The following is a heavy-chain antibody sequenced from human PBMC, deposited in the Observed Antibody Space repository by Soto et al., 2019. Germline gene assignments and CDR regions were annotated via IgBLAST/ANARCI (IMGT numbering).Heavy chain of an antibody. D-gene: IGHD4-17*01. CDR2: INHSGST. Sequence: SETLSLTCAVYGGSFSGYDWTWIRQSPGKGLEWIGEINHSGSTNFNPSLKSRVSISVDTSKKQFSLKLSSVTAADTAVYYCAAHLKTTVTAYWYFDLWGRGTLVTVSS. V-gene: IGHV4-34*01. J-gene: IGHJ2*01. CDR3: AAHLKTTVTAYWYFDL. CDR1: GGSFSGYD.